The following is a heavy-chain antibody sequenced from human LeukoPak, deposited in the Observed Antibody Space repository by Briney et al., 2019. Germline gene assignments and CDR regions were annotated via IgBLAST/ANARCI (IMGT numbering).Heavy chain of an antibody. CDR3: ATNTERDWLVGEADAFDI. CDR2: IYPGDSET. CDR1: GYSFTSYW. Sequence: GESLKISCKGSGYSFTSYWIGWVRQMPGKGLEWMGIIYPGDSETRYSPSFQGQVTISADKSISTAYLQWSSLKASDTAMYYCATNTERDWLVGEADAFDIWGQGTMVTVSS. J-gene: IGHJ3*02. V-gene: IGHV5-51*01. D-gene: IGHD6-19*01.